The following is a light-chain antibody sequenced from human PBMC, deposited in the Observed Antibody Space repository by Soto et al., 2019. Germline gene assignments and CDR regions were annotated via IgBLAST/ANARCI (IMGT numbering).Light chain of an antibody. Sequence: QSVRTQPPSMSGAPGQRVTISYTGSSSNIGANYDVHWYQHLPGTAPKLLIYTNSDRPSGVPDRFSGSKSGTSASLAITGLQAEDEADYYCQSYDSSLSGYVVGTGTKVTVL. CDR2: TNS. V-gene: IGLV1-40*01. CDR1: SSNIGANYD. CDR3: QSYDSSLSGYV. J-gene: IGLJ1*01.